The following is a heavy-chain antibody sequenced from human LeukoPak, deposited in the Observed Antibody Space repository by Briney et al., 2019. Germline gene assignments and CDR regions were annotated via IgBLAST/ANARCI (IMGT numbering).Heavy chain of an antibody. D-gene: IGHD5-18*01. Sequence: AGGSLRLSCAASGFTFSSYSMNWDRQTPGKGLEWVSSISSSSSYIYHADSVKGRFTISRDNAKNSLYLQMNSLRAEDTAVYYCASYLGEDTAMVPAYYYYGMDVWGQGTTVTVSS. CDR2: ISSSSSYI. CDR1: GFTFSSYS. V-gene: IGHV3-21*01. J-gene: IGHJ6*02. CDR3: ASYLGEDTAMVPAYYYYGMDV.